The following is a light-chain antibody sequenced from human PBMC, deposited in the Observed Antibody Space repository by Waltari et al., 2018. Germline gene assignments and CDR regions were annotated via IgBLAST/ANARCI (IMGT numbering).Light chain of an antibody. CDR2: EVN. Sequence: QSALTQPASVSASPGQSITVSCSGSISDIGLFKVVSWFQQYPGKPPRLIIYEVNKRPPGISERFSATKSGNVASLTISGLQADDEADYYCCSFTSSSTYVFGSGTTVTVL. CDR3: CSFTSSSTYV. J-gene: IGLJ1*01. CDR1: ISDIGLFKV. V-gene: IGLV2-23*02.